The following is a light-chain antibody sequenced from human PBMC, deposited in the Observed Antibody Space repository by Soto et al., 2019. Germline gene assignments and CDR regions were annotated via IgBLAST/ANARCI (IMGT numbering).Light chain of an antibody. J-gene: IGLJ1*01. CDR1: SSAVGGYHY. CDR2: EVS. Sequence: QSALTQPASVSGSPGQSITISCTGTSSAVGGYHYVSWYQQHPGKAPKLMIYEVSNRPSGVSNRFSGSKSGNTASLTISGLQADDEADYYCSSYTSSSTSYVFGTATKLTVL. CDR3: SSYTSSSTSYV. V-gene: IGLV2-14*01.